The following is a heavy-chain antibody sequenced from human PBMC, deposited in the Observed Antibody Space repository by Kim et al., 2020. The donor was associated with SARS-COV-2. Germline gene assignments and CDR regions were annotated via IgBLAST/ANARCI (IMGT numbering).Heavy chain of an antibody. J-gene: IGHJ6*02. CDR3: ARDFYYDSSGYYYGRYGMDV. CDR1: GFTFSSYS. Sequence: GGSLRLSCAASGFTFSSYSMNWVRQAPGKGLEWVSSISSSSSYIYYADSVKGRFTISRDNAKNSLYLQMNSLRAEDTAVYYCARDFYYDSSGYYYGRYGMDVWGQGTTVTVSS. V-gene: IGHV3-21*01. CDR2: ISSSSSYI. D-gene: IGHD3-22*01.